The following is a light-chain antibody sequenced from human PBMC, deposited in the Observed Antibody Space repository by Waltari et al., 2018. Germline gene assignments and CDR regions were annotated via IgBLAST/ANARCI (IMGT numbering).Light chain of an antibody. V-gene: IGLV1-44*01. CDR1: SSNIGNNN. CDR2: FTT. J-gene: IGLJ2*01. CDR3: GAWDDSLNGRV. Sequence: QSVLTQPPSVSGTPGQSVTISCSGSSSNIGNNNVNWYQQFPGAAPTLLISFTTQRPSGAPDRFSGSRSGTSAAQAISRLQSEDEADYYCGAWDDSLNGRVFGGGTKLTVL.